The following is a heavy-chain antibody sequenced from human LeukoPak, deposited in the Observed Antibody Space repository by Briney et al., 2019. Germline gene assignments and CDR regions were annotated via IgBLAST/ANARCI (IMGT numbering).Heavy chain of an antibody. V-gene: IGHV3-48*03. Sequence: GGSLRLSCAASGFTFSSYEMHWVRQAPGKGLEWVAYVSSTGQTIYYADSAKGRFTISRDNAKNSLYLQVNSLRVEDTAVFYCARAATTGTVDYWGQGTLVTVSS. CDR2: VSSTGQTI. J-gene: IGHJ4*02. CDR3: ARAATTGTVDY. D-gene: IGHD6-13*01. CDR1: GFTFSSYE.